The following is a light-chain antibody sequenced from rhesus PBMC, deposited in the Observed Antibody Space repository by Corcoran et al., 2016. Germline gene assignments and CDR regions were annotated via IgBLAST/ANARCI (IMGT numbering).Light chain of an antibody. CDR3: QQHDNSPYT. V-gene: IGKV1-69*01. J-gene: IGKJ2*01. CDR2: RAS. CDR1: QGLSNW. Sequence: DIQMTQSPSSLSASVGDRVTITCRASQGLSNWLAWYQQKPGKAPKLLIYRASNLETGVPSRFTGSGSGTDFTLTISSLQPEDIATYCCQQHDNSPYTLGQGTKVEIK.